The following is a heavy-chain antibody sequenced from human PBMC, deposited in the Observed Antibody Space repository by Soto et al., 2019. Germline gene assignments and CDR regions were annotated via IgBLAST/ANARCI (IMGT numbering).Heavy chain of an antibody. J-gene: IGHJ3*02. D-gene: IGHD6-19*01. CDR2: ISYDGSNK. Sequence: GGSLRLSCAASGFTFSSYAMHWVRQAPGKGLEWVAVISYDGSNKYYADSVKGRFTISRDNSKNTLYLQMNSLRAEDTAVYYCARTRLLPVAGTYLAFDIWGQGTMVTVS. CDR3: ARTRLLPVAGTYLAFDI. V-gene: IGHV3-30-3*01. CDR1: GFTFSSYA.